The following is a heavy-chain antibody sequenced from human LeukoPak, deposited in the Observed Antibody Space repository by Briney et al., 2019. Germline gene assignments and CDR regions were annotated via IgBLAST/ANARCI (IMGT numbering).Heavy chain of an antibody. CDR2: INPSGGST. J-gene: IGHJ5*02. V-gene: IGHV1-46*01. CDR3: ARENWFDP. CDR1: GYTFTSYG. Sequence: ASVKVSCKASGYTFTSYGISWVRQAPGQGLEWMGIINPSGGSTSYAQKFQGRVTMTRDMSTSTVYMELSSLRSEDTAVYYCARENWFDPWGQGTLVTVSS.